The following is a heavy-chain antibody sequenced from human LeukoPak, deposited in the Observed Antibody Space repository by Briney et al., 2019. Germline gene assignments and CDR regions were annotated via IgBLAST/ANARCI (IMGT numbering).Heavy chain of an antibody. V-gene: IGHV1-2*02. J-gene: IGHJ5*02. D-gene: IGHD1-26*01. CDR2: INPNSGGT. CDR1: GYTFTGYY. CDR3: ARDPRSGSYFENWFDP. Sequence: AASVKVSCKASGYTFTGYYMHWVRQAPGQGLEWMGWINPNSGGTNYAQKFQGRVTMTRDTSISTAYMELSRLRSDDTAVYYCARDPRSGSYFENWFDPWGQGTLVTVSS.